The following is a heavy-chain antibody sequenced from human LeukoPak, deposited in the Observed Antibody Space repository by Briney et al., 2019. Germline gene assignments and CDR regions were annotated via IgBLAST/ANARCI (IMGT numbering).Heavy chain of an antibody. Sequence: SETLSLTCRVSGASIRSYFWSWIRQSPGKGLEWIGYVYDNDISNFNPSLESRVTILVDRSKSQFSLKLRSVTAADTAVYYCARGLVLATDDAFDIWGPGTMVTASS. D-gene: IGHD5-12*01. CDR2: VYDNDIS. CDR1: GASIRSYF. CDR3: ARGLVLATDDAFDI. J-gene: IGHJ3*02. V-gene: IGHV4-59*01.